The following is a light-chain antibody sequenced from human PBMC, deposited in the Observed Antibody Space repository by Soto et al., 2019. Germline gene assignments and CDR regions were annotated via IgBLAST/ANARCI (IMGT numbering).Light chain of an antibody. J-gene: IGLJ2*01. V-gene: IGLV1-40*01. CDR2: GNS. CDR3: QSYDSSLSEV. CDR1: SSNIGAGYD. Sequence: QSVLTQPPSVSGAPGQRVTISCTGSSSNIGAGYDVHWYQQLPATAPKLLIYGNSNRPSGVPDRFSGSKSGTSASLAITGLQAEDEADYYCQSYDSSLSEVFGGGTKVTVL.